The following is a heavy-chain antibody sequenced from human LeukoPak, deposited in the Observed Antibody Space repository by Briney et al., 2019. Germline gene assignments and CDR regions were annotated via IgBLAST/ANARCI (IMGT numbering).Heavy chain of an antibody. D-gene: IGHD1-26*01. Sequence: PSETLSLTCAVYGGSFSGYYWSWIRQPPGKGLEWIGEINHSGSTNYNPSLKSRVTISVGTSKNQFSLKLSSVTAADTAVYYCAGVGWELLRPRYYGMDVWGQGTTVTVSS. CDR2: INHSGST. CDR1: GGSFSGYY. J-gene: IGHJ6*02. V-gene: IGHV4-34*01. CDR3: AGVGWELLRPRYYGMDV.